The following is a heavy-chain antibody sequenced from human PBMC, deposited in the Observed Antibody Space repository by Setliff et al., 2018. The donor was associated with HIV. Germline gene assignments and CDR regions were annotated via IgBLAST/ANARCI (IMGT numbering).Heavy chain of an antibody. CDR2: IYYSGST. CDR1: GGSISSSSYY. CDR3: ATLWFGELLIHYYYYMDV. D-gene: IGHD3-10*01. V-gene: IGHV4-39*01. Sequence: SETLSLTCTVSGGSISSSSYYWGWIRQPPGKGLEWIGSIYYSGSTYYNPCLKSRVTISVDTSKNQFSLKLSSVTAADTAVYYCATLWFGELLIHYYYYMDVWGKGTTVTVSS. J-gene: IGHJ6*03.